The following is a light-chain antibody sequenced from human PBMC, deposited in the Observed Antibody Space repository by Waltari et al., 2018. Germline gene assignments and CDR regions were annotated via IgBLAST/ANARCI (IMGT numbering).Light chain of an antibody. V-gene: IGLV7-46*01. CDR2: DTD. J-gene: IGLJ1*01. CDR1: TGAVTTYHY. Sequence: QAVVTQEPSLTVSPGGTVTLTCGSSTGAVTTYHYPYCLQQKPGQVPRTLNYDTDKKHSWTPARLSGSLLGDKAALTLSGAQAEDEAEYYCLLSYNDVFVCGSGTKVTVL. CDR3: LLSYNDVFV.